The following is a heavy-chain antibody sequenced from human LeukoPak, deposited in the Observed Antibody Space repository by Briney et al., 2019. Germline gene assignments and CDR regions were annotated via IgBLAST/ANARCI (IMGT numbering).Heavy chain of an antibody. J-gene: IGHJ5*02. CDR1: GVSFSGYY. Sequence: SETLSLTCAVYGVSFSGYYCSWIRQPPGKGLEWIGEINHSGSTNYNPSPKSRVTISVYTSTNQFSLKLRSVSAADTAAYYCARRDYSSSWYGAVLFWFEPWGQGTLVTVCS. V-gene: IGHV4-34*01. CDR3: ARRDYSSSWYGAVLFWFEP. CDR2: INHSGST. D-gene: IGHD6-13*01.